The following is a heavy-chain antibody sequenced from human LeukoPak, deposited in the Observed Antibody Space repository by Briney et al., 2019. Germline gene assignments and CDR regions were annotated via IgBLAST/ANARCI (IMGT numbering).Heavy chain of an antibody. J-gene: IGHJ3*02. CDR2: ISYVGSNK. V-gene: IGHV3-30-3*01. CDR3: ARDLDAFDI. CDR1: GFTFSSYA. Sequence: GRSLRLSCAASGFTFSSYAMHWVRQAPGKGLEWVAVISYVGSNKYYADSVKGRFTISRDNSKNTLYLQMDSLRAEDTAVYYCARDLDAFDIWGQGTMVTVSS.